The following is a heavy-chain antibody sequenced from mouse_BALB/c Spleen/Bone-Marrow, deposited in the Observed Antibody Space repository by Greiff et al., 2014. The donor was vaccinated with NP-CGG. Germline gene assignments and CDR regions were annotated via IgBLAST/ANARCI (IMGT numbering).Heavy chain of an antibody. J-gene: IGHJ1*01. Sequence: EVQLQQSGAELVKPGASVKLPCTASGFNIKDTYMHWVKQRPEQGLEWIGRIDPANGNTKYDPKFQGKATITADTSSNTAYLQLSSLTSEDTAVYYCANYDYGWYFDVWGAGTTVTVSS. CDR1: GFNIKDTY. V-gene: IGHV14-3*02. CDR2: IDPANGNT. D-gene: IGHD2-4*01. CDR3: ANYDYGWYFDV.